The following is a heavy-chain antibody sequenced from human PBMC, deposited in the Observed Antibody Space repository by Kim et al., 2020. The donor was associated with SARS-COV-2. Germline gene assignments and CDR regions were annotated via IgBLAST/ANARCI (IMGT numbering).Heavy chain of an antibody. V-gene: IGHV4-59*09. D-gene: IGHD3-22*01. CDR3: ARGLHDYDSSGLDP. J-gene: IGHJ5*02. Sequence: NPSLKSRVTISVDTSKNQFSLTLSSVTDADTAVYYCARGLHDYDSSGLDPWGQGTLVTVSS.